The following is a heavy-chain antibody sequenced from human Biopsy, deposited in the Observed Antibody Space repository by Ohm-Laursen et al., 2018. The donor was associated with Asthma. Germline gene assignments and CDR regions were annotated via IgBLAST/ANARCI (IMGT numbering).Heavy chain of an antibody. J-gene: IGHJ6*02. V-gene: IGHV1-69*13. CDR2: IMTVFGTT. Sequence: SVKVSCKAPGGTFSNFAISWVRQAPGQGLGWLGGIMTVFGTTNYAQKFQGRVTITADESTSTAYMEVTSPRSEDTAIYYCARCQVGYSSGWSLLLKKIYYSGMDVWGQGTAVTVSS. CDR1: GGTFSNFA. CDR3: ARCQVGYSSGWSLLLKKIYYSGMDV. D-gene: IGHD6-19*01.